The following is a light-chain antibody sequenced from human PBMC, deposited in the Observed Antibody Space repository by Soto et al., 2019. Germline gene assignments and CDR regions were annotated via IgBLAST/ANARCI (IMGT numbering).Light chain of an antibody. Sequence: QSVLTQPASVSGSPGQSITISCTGTSSDVGSYNLVSWYQHHPGKAPKLMIYEGSKRPSGVSNRFSGSKSGNTASLTISGLQAEDEADYFCCSDAGSNTFVFGTGTKVTVL. J-gene: IGLJ1*01. V-gene: IGLV2-23*01. CDR3: CSDAGSNTFV. CDR1: SSDVGSYNL. CDR2: EGS.